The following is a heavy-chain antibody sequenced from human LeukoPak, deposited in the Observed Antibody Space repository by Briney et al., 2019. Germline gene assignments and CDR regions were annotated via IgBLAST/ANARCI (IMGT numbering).Heavy chain of an antibody. D-gene: IGHD6-19*01. V-gene: IGHV6-1*01. CDR1: GDSVSSNSAA. CDR2: TYYRSKWYN. Sequence: SQTLSLTCAISGDSVSSNSAAWNWIRQSPSRGLEWLGRTYYRSKWYNDYAVSVKSRITINPDTSKIQFSLQLNSVTPEDTAVYYCARQYSSGWSSYYGLDVWGQGTTVTVSS. J-gene: IGHJ6*02. CDR3: ARQYSSGWSSYYGLDV.